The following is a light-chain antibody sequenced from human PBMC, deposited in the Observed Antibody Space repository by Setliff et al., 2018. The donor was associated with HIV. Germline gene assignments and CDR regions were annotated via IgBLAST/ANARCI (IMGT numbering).Light chain of an antibody. J-gene: IGLJ1*01. CDR1: SSDVGGYSF. V-gene: IGLV2-14*03. Sequence: QSVLTQPASVSGSPGQSITISCTGTSSDVGGYSFVSWYQQHPGKAPKLMIYDVSYRPSGVSDRFSGSKSGNTASLTISGLQAEDEADYYCLSYTSSTPLYVFATGTKGTVL. CDR2: DVS. CDR3: LSYTSSTPLYV.